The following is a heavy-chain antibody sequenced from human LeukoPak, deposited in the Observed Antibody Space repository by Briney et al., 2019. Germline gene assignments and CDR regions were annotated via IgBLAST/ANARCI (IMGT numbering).Heavy chain of an antibody. CDR3: VRTPPNWGFDY. V-gene: IGHV1-8*01. Sequence: ASVKVSCKASGYTFTAHDINWVRQATGQGLEWLGWMSPNSGDTGYAQKFQGRVTMTSDSSISTAYMELSSLRSEDTAIYYCVRTPPNWGFDYWGQGTLVTVSS. D-gene: IGHD7-27*01. J-gene: IGHJ4*02. CDR1: GYTFTAHD. CDR2: MSPNSGDT.